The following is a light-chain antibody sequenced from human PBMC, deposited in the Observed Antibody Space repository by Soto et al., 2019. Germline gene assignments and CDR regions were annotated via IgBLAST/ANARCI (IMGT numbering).Light chain of an antibody. CDR3: QQYNNWPPVT. CDR2: GAS. J-gene: IGKJ4*01. CDR1: QSVYSN. Sequence: EIVMTQSQATLSVSPGGRATLSCRASQSVYSNLAWYQQKPGQAPRLLIYGASTRATGIPARFSGSGAGTDFTLTISSLQSEDSAVYYCQQYNNWPPVTFGGGTRVEIK. V-gene: IGKV3-15*01.